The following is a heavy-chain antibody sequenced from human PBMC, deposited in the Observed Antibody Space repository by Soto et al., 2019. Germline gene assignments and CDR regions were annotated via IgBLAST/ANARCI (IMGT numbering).Heavy chain of an antibody. CDR1: GFTVSRNY. D-gene: IGHD2-21*02. Sequence: EVQLVESGGGLVQPGGSLRLSCAASGFTVSRNYMTWVRQAPGKGLEWVSVIYSGGSTYYADSVKGRFTISRDNSKNTLYLQMDSLRAEDTAVYYCARSGGNYWFDPWGQGTLVTDSS. CDR3: ARSGGNYWFDP. J-gene: IGHJ5*02. V-gene: IGHV3-66*01. CDR2: IYSGGST.